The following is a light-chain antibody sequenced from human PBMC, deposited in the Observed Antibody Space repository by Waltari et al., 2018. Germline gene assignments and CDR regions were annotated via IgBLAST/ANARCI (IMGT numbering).Light chain of an antibody. CDR3: ASWDDSLNGRWE. V-gene: IGLV1-44*01. Sequence: QSVLTQPPSASGTPGQRVTISCSGRRSNIGSNVVNWYQQVPGTTPKLPIHRNDQRPSGVPDRFSGSKSGTSASLAISGLRPEDEAEYYCASWDDSLNGRWEFGGGTKVTVL. J-gene: IGLJ3*02. CDR1: RSNIGSNV. CDR2: RND.